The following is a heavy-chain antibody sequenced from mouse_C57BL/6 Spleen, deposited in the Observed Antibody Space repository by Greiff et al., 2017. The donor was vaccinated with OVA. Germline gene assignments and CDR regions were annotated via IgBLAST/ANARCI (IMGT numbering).Heavy chain of an antibody. J-gene: IGHJ3*01. CDR1: GFTFSSYA. CDR3: ASDYYGTPWFAY. Sequence: EVKLMESGGGLVKPGGSLKLSCAASGFTFSSYAMSWVRQTPEKRLEWVATISDGGSFTYYPDNVKGRFTISRDNDKNNLYLQMRHLTSEDTAMYYCASDYYGTPWFAYWGQGTLVTVSA. D-gene: IGHD1-1*01. CDR2: ISDGGSFT. V-gene: IGHV5-4*03.